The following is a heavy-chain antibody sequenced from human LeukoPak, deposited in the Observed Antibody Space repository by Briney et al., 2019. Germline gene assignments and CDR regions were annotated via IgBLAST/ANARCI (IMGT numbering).Heavy chain of an antibody. Sequence: SETLSLTCTVSGGSISSYYWSWIRQPAGKGLEWIGRIYTSGSTNYNPSLNSRVTISVDKSKNQFSLKLSSVTAADTAVYYCAREQNYMVRGVNDAFDIWGQGTMVTVSS. D-gene: IGHD3-10*01. CDR2: IYTSGST. J-gene: IGHJ3*02. CDR3: AREQNYMVRGVNDAFDI. V-gene: IGHV4-4*07. CDR1: GGSISSYY.